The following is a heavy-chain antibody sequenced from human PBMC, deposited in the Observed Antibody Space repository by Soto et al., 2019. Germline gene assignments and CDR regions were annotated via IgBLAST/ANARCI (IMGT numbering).Heavy chain of an antibody. Sequence: SXTLSLTCTVSGGSISSYYWSWIRQPPGKGLEWIGYIYYSGSTNYNPSLKSRVTISVDTSKNQFSLKLSSVTAADTAVYYCARVWGGAFDIWGQGTMVTVSS. CDR2: IYYSGST. V-gene: IGHV4-59*01. CDR1: GGSISSYY. J-gene: IGHJ3*02. D-gene: IGHD3-10*01. CDR3: ARVWGGAFDI.